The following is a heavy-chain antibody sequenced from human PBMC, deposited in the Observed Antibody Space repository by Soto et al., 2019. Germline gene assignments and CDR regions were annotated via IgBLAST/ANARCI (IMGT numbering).Heavy chain of an antibody. CDR3: TSFSDSPLWYFDL. J-gene: IGHJ2*01. D-gene: IGHD3-3*01. CDR2: IRSKAYGGTT. V-gene: IGHV3-49*03. CDR1: GFTFGDYA. Sequence: GGSLRLSCTASGFTFGDYAMSWFRQAPGKGLEWVGFIRSKAYGGTTEYAASVKGRFTISRDDSKSIAYLQMNSLKTEDTAVYYCTSFSDSPLWYFDLWGRGTLVTVSS.